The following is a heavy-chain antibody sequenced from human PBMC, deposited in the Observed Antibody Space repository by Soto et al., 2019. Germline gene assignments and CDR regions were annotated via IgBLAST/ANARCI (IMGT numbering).Heavy chain of an antibody. D-gene: IGHD5-12*01. CDR1: RFTFSNYG. CDR2: ISYDGSNK. V-gene: IGHV3-30*18. J-gene: IGHJ4*02. Sequence: QVQLVESGGGVVQPGRSLRLSCAASRFTFSNYGMQWVRQTPVKGLEWVAVISYDGSNKYYADSVKGRFTISRDNSKNTPYLQMNSLRAEDTAVYYCVKGGYHYFDYWGQGTLVTVSS. CDR3: VKGGYHYFDY.